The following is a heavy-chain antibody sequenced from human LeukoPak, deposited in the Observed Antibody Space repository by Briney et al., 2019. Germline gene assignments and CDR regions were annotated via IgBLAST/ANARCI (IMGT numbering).Heavy chain of an antibody. CDR1: GGSISSYY. Sequence: PSETLSLTCTVSGGSISSYYWNWVRQPPGQGLEWIGYIYYSGSTNYNPSLKSRVTISVDTSRNQFSLKLSSMTAADTAVYYCARDRMIQWFGELAPTLVKDYYGMDVWGQGTTVTVSS. V-gene: IGHV4-59*12. CDR2: IYYSGST. J-gene: IGHJ6*02. CDR3: ARDRMIQWFGELAPTLVKDYYGMDV. D-gene: IGHD3-10*01.